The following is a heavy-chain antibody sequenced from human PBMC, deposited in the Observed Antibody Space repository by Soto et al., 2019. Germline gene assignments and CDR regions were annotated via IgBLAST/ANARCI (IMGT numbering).Heavy chain of an antibody. J-gene: IGHJ3*02. CDR1: GGSISSSSYY. V-gene: IGHV4-39*01. Sequence: SQTLSLTCTVSGGSISSSSYYWGWIRQPPGKGLEWIGSIYYSGSTYYNPSLKSRVTISVDTSKNQFSLKLSSVTAADTAVYYCARHFEFRVYGDYQDDAFDIWGQGTMVTVSS. CDR2: IYYSGST. D-gene: IGHD4-17*01. CDR3: ARHFEFRVYGDYQDDAFDI.